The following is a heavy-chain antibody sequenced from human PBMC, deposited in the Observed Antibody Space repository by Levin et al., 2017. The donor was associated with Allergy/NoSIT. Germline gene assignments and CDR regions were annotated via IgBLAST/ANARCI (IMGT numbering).Heavy chain of an antibody. V-gene: IGHV3-21*01. J-gene: IGHJ4*02. CDR3: ARDRGNSGSYYGEFDY. CDR1: GFTFSSYS. CDR2: ISSSSSYT. D-gene: IGHD1-26*01. Sequence: GGSLRLSCAASGFTFSSYSMNWVRQAPGKGLEWVSSISSSSSYTYYADSVKGRFTISRDNAKNSLYLQMNSLRAEDTAVYYCARDRGNSGSYYGEFDYWGQGTLVTVSS.